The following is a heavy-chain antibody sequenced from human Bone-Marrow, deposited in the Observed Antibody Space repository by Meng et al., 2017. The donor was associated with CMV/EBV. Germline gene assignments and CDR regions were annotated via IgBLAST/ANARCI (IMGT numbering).Heavy chain of an antibody. CDR1: GFTFSSYA. V-gene: IGHV3-23*01. J-gene: IGHJ6*02. Sequence: GESLKISCAASGFTFSSYAMSWVRQAPGKGLEWVSAISGSGGSTYYADSVKGRFTISRDNAKNSLYLQMNSLRAEDTAVYYCARDATVTTYGMDVWGQGTTVTVSS. CDR3: ARDATVTTYGMDV. CDR2: ISGSGGST. D-gene: IGHD4-11*01.